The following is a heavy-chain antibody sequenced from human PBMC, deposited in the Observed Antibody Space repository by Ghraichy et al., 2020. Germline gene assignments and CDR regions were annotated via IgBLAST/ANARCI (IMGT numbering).Heavy chain of an antibody. Sequence: GESLNISCQASGYSFTDYWIGWVRQMPGKGLEWMGLIYPLDSDIRYSPSFQVQVTISADMSISTAYLQWGSLKASDSALYYCARGSYCSSTSCYALFEVWGQGTTVTVSS. J-gene: IGHJ6*02. CDR1: GYSFTDYW. CDR3: ARGSYCSSTSCYALFEV. D-gene: IGHD2-2*01. CDR2: IYPLDSDI. V-gene: IGHV5-51*01.